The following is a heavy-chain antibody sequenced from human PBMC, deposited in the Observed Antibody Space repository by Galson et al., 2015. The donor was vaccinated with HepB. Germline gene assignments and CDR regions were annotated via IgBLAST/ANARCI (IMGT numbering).Heavy chain of an antibody. D-gene: IGHD6-19*01. V-gene: IGHV4-59*01. Sequence: SEPLSLTCTVSGGSISSYYWSWIRQHPGKGLEWIGYIYYSGSTYYNPSLKSRVTISVDTSKNQFSLKLSSVTAADTAVYYCARVSIAVAGRGNWFDPWGQGTLVTVSS. J-gene: IGHJ5*02. CDR1: GGSISSYY. CDR2: IYYSGST. CDR3: ARVSIAVAGRGNWFDP.